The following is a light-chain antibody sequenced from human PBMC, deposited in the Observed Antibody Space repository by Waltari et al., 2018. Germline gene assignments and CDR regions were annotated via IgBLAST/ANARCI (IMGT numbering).Light chain of an antibody. CDR2: WAS. Sequence: DIVMTQSPDSLAVSLGGRATINCKSSQSVLFTSNSKNYLAWYQQKPGQPPKLLIYWASTRASGVPDRFSGSRSGTDFTLTISSLQAEDVAVYYCQHYYTPSYTFGQGTKLEIK. J-gene: IGKJ2*01. CDR1: QSVLFTSNSKNY. CDR3: QHYYTPSYT. V-gene: IGKV4-1*01.